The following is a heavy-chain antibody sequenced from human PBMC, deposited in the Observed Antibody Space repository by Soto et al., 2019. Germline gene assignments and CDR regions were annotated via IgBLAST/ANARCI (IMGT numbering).Heavy chain of an antibody. CDR1: GFTFSSYA. CDR3: ARGFNSALDI. J-gene: IGHJ3*02. V-gene: IGHV3-7*01. Sequence: PGGSLRLSCSASGFTFSSYAMHWVRQAPGKGLEWVANIKQDGSEKYYVDSAKGRFTISRDNAKNSLHLQMNSLRAEDTAVYYCARGFNSALDIWGQGKMVTVS. CDR2: IKQDGSEK.